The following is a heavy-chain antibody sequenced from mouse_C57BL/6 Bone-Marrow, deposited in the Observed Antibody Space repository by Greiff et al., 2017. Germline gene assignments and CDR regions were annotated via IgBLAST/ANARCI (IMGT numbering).Heavy chain of an antibody. CDR2: IDPENGDT. J-gene: IGHJ2*01. D-gene: IGHD1-1*01. V-gene: IGHV14-4*01. Sequence: EVQLQESGAELVRPGASVKLSCTASGFNIKDDYMHWVKQRPEQGLEWIGWIDPENGDTEYASKFQGKATITADTSSNTAYLQLSSLTSEDTAVYYCTTCLITTVVDHWGKGTTLTVSS. CDR3: TTCLITTVVDH. CDR1: GFNIKDDY.